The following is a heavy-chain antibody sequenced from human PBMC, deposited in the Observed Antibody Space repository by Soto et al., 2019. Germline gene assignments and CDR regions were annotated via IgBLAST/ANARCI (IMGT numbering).Heavy chain of an antibody. V-gene: IGHV4-59*08. J-gene: IGHJ1*01. Sequence: QVPLQESGPGLVKPSETLSLTCTVSGVSISGYYWSWFRQSPGKGLEWIGYIYYTGSASYSPSLRSRVTMSVDTSKNQFSLELNSVTAADTAVYYCARHYNSGTYPLDHWGHGTLVTVSS. D-gene: IGHD3-10*01. CDR2: IYYTGSA. CDR3: ARHYNSGTYPLDH. CDR1: GVSISGYY.